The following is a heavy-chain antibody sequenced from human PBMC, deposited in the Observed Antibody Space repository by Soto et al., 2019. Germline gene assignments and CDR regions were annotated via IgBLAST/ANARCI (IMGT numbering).Heavy chain of an antibody. CDR1: GFILSSTD. D-gene: IGHD3-10*01. Sequence: SGGSLRLSCAASGFILSSTDMSWVRQAPGKGLEWVSTIYGDGGTTYYADSVRGRFTISRDNSKNMVYLQMDSLRADDTAVYYCVKNSGWFNTWGQGNLVTVSS. J-gene: IGHJ5*02. V-gene: IGHV3-23*01. CDR2: IYGDGGTT. CDR3: VKNSGWFNT.